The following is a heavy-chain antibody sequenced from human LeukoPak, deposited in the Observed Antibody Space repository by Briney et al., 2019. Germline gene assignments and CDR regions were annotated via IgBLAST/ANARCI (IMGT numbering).Heavy chain of an antibody. J-gene: IGHJ4*02. CDR3: ARSIYNQLLSFYFDY. CDR1: RGSISSYY. Sequence: SETLSLTCTVPRGSISSYYWSWIRQPPGKGLEWIGYIYYSGSTYYNPSLKSRVTISVDTSKNQFSLKLSSVTAADTAVYYCARSIYNQLLSFYFDYWGQGTLVTVSS. CDR2: IYYSGST. D-gene: IGHD2-2*01. V-gene: IGHV4-59*12.